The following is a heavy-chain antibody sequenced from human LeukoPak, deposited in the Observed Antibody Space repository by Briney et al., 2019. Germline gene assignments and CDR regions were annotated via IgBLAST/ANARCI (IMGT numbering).Heavy chain of an antibody. CDR2: IDPNSGDS. CDR3: ARKGRSTLDF. J-gene: IGHJ4*02. CDR1: GYIFTSYY. D-gene: IGHD1-26*01. Sequence: ASAKVSCKTSGYIFTSYYIYWVRQAPGQGFEWIAWIDPNSGDSKYSQTFQGRVNMARDTSVSTAFMELRGLRSDDTAIYFCARKGRSTLDFWGQGTLVTVSS. V-gene: IGHV1-2*02.